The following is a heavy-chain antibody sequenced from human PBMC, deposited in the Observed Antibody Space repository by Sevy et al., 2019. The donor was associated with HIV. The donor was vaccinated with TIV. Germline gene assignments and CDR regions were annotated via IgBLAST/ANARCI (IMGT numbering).Heavy chain of an antibody. J-gene: IGHJ4*02. CDR1: GFHFSAYA. CDR2: ISAGGGSI. Sequence: GGSLRLSCEASGFHFSAYAMAWVRQAPGKGLEWVSAISAGGGSIYYAGSVKGRFTISRDNSEKTLYLQMNSLGAADTAIYYCARRTHYVILTFDLWGQGTLVTVSS. CDR3: ARRTHYVILTFDL. V-gene: IGHV3-23*01. D-gene: IGHD3-9*01.